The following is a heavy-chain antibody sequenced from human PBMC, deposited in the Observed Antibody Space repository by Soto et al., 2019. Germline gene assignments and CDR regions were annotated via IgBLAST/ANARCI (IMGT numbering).Heavy chain of an antibody. CDR2: IFYSGST. J-gene: IGHJ4*02. CDR3: ARVGSSGWSPDY. V-gene: IGHV4-59*11. CDR1: GGSISGHY. D-gene: IGHD6-13*01. Sequence: SETLSLTCTVSGGSISGHYWIWIRQSPGKGLEWIGYIFYSGSTNYNPSLKSRVTMSVDTSKNQFSLKLNSVTAADTAVYYCARVGSSGWSPDYWGQGTLVTV.